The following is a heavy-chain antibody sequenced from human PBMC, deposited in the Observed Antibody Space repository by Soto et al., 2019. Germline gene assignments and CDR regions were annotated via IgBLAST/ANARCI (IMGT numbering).Heavy chain of an antibody. D-gene: IGHD2-21*01. V-gene: IGHV1-24*01. Sequence: ASVKVSCKVSGYTLTALALQWVRQAPGKGLEWLGGFDREDGETIFAERFRDRVTMSEDTATDTAMYYCARHDPHIVVAGVFDYWGQGTLVTVSS. J-gene: IGHJ4*02. CDR1: GYTLTALA. CDR3: DY. CDR2: FDREDGET.